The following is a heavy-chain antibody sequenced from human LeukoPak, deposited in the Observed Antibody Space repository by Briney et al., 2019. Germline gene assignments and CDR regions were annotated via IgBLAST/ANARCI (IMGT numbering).Heavy chain of an antibody. Sequence: GASVKVSCKASGYTFTSYGISWVRQAPGQGLEWMGWISAYNGNTNYAQKLQGRVTMTRDTSTSTVYMELGSLRSEDTAVYYCAVPIAAADSFDYWGQGTLVTVSS. CDR1: GYTFTSYG. J-gene: IGHJ4*02. CDR3: AVPIAAADSFDY. V-gene: IGHV1-18*01. CDR2: ISAYNGNT. D-gene: IGHD6-13*01.